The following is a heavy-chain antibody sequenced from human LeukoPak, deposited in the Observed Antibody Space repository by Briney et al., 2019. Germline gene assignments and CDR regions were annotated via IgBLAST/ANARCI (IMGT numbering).Heavy chain of an antibody. Sequence: SETMSLTCTVSGGSISSYYWSWIRQPPGKGLEWIGYIYYSGSTNYNPSLKSRVTISVDTSKNQFSLKLSSVTAADTAVHYCARGRARGLDYWGQGTLVTVSS. CDR2: IYYSGST. J-gene: IGHJ4*02. CDR3: ARGRARGLDY. D-gene: IGHD3-10*01. V-gene: IGHV4-59*12. CDR1: GGSISSYY.